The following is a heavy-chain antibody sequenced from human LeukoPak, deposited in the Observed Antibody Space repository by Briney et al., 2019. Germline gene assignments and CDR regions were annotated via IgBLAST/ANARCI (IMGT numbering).Heavy chain of an antibody. J-gene: IGHJ4*02. CDR1: GYSISSGYY. V-gene: IGHV4-38-2*02. CDR3: ARRRKVVRAGFDY. Sequence: SETLSLTCNVSGYSISSGYYWGWIRQPPGKGLEWIASIYHSGISYYNPSLKSRVTMSVDTSKDQFSLKLMSVTAADTGVYYCARRRKVVRAGFDYWGQGTRVIVSS. D-gene: IGHD2-21*01. CDR2: IYHSGIS.